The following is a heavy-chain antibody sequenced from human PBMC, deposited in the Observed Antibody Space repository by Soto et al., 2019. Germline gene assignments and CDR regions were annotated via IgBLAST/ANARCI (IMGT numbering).Heavy chain of an antibody. J-gene: IGHJ4*02. D-gene: IGHD3-16*01. CDR1: GVSISSVNW. Sequence: SETLSVTCAVSGVSISSVNWLTWVRPSPQRGLEYIGEIFHDGTANYNPSLKSRLAISIDTSKNQFSLKLSSVTAADTAVYFCAREGGESSDGLYYFDSWGQGSLVTVSS. CDR2: IFHDGTA. CDR3: AREGGESSDGLYYFDS. V-gene: IGHV4-4*02.